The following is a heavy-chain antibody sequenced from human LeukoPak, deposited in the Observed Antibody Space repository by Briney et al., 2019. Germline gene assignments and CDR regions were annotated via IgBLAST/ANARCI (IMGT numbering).Heavy chain of an antibody. CDR2: ISGSGDRT. Sequence: GGSLRLSCVASGFTLGTYAMNWVRQAPGKGLECVSTISGSGDRTDYTDSVKGRFTISRDSSKNTLYLQMNSLRAEDTAVYYCAKGREAYSGSYTPFDSWGQGILVTVSS. V-gene: IGHV3-23*01. D-gene: IGHD1-26*01. CDR1: GFTLGTYA. J-gene: IGHJ5*01. CDR3: AKGREAYSGSYTPFDS.